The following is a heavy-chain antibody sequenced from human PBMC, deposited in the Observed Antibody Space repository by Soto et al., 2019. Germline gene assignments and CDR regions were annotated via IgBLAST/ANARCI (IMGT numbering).Heavy chain of an antibody. D-gene: IGHD2-15*01. Sequence: LRLSCAASGFSFSAYRMNWVRQAPGKGLEWVSYISSSSTTIYYAGSVKGRFTISRDNAQNSLFLQMNSLRDEDTAVYYCVRDWTYCSGGTCYYGMDVWGRGTTVTVSS. CDR2: ISSSSTTI. CDR3: VRDWTYCSGGTCYYGMDV. J-gene: IGHJ6*02. V-gene: IGHV3-48*02. CDR1: GFSFSAYR.